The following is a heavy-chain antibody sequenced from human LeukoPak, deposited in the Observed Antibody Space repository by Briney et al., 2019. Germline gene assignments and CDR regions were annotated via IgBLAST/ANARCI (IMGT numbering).Heavy chain of an antibody. CDR1: GGSISSSSYY. CDR2: INHSGST. Sequence: PSETLSLTCTVSGGSISSSSYYWGWIRQPPGKGLEWIGEINHSGSTNYNPSLKSRVTISVDTSKNQFSLKLSSVTAADTAVYYCAAPNYYDSSGYYSSGHLPYFQHWGQGTLVTVSS. CDR3: AAPNYYDSSGYYSSGHLPYFQH. V-gene: IGHV4-39*07. J-gene: IGHJ1*01. D-gene: IGHD3-22*01.